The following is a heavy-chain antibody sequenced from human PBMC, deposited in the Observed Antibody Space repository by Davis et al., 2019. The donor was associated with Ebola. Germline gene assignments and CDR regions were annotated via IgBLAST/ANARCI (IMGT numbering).Heavy chain of an antibody. Sequence: PGGSLRLSCTVSGGSISSSSYYWGWIRQPPGKGLEWIGSIYYSGSTYYNPSLKSRVTISVDTSKNQFSLKLSSVTAADTAVYYCARHPIWFREHNWFDPWGQGTLVTVSS. CDR3: ARHPIWFREHNWFDP. CDR2: IYYSGST. D-gene: IGHD3-10*01. CDR1: GGSISSSSYY. V-gene: IGHV4-39*01. J-gene: IGHJ5*02.